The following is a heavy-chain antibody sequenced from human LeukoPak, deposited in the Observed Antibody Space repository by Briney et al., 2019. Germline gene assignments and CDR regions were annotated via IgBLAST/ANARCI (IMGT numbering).Heavy chain of an antibody. CDR2: ISSSSSYI. Sequence: GGSLRLSCAASGFTFSDYYMSWIRQAPGKGLEWVSSISSSSSYIYYADSVKGRFTISRDNAKNSLYLQMNSLRAEDTAVYYCAREAAAGSFDYWGQGTLVTVSS. CDR1: GFTFSDYY. J-gene: IGHJ4*02. V-gene: IGHV3-11*06. CDR3: AREAAAGSFDY. D-gene: IGHD6-13*01.